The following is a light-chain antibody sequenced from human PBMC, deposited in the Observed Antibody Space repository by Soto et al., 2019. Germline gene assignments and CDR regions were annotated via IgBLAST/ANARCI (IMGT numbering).Light chain of an antibody. CDR1: QSISSW. V-gene: IGKV1-5*03. Sequence: DIQMTQSPSTLSASVGDRVTITCRASQSISSWLAWYQQKPGKAPKLLIYRASSLKNGVPSRFSGSGSGTEFTLTISSLQPDDFATYYCQQYNSYWTFGQGTKV. CDR3: QQYNSYWT. J-gene: IGKJ1*01. CDR2: RAS.